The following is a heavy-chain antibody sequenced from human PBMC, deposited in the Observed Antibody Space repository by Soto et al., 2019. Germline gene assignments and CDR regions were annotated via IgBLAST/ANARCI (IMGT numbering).Heavy chain of an antibody. CDR3: AKVLGDSSGYYPVAFDI. CDR2: ISYDGSNK. D-gene: IGHD3-22*01. Sequence: QVQLVESGGGVVQPGRSLRLSCAASGFTFSSYGMHWVRQAPGKGLEWVAVISYDGSNKYYADSVKGRFTISRDNSKNTRYLQMNSLRAEDTAVYYCAKVLGDSSGYYPVAFDIWGQGTMVTVSS. J-gene: IGHJ3*02. CDR1: GFTFSSYG. V-gene: IGHV3-30*18.